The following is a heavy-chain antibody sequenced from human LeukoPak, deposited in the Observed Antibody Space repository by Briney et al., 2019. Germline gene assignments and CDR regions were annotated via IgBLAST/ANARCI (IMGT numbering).Heavy chain of an antibody. CDR2: IKQDDSEK. CDR1: GFTLSTYW. Sequence: PGGSLRLSCTASGFTLSTYWMSWFRQAPKKGLEWVANIKQDDSEKYYVDSVKGRFTISRDNAKNSLYLQMNSLRAEDTAVYYCARDEGDSSGYYPFFDYWGQGTLVTVSS. D-gene: IGHD3-22*01. CDR3: ARDEGDSSGYYPFFDY. J-gene: IGHJ4*02. V-gene: IGHV3-7*01.